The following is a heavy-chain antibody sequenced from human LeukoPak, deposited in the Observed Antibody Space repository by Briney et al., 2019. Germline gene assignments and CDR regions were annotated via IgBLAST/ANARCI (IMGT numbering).Heavy chain of an antibody. CDR3: ARDGPDGYNYFDY. V-gene: IGHV3-30*03. CDR1: GFTFSSYG. D-gene: IGHD5-24*01. J-gene: IGHJ4*02. CDR2: ISYDGSNK. Sequence: GSLRLSCAASGFTFSSYGMHWVRQAPGKGLEWVAVISYDGSNKYYADSVKGRFIISRDNFKNTLYLQMNSLRAEDTAVYYCARDGPDGYNYFDYWGQGTLVTVSS.